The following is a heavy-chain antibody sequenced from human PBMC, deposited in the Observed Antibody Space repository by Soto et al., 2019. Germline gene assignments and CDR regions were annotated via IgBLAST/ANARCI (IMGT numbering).Heavy chain of an antibody. J-gene: IGHJ6*02. V-gene: IGHV1-69*06. CDR3: ARGGTCYYYGMDV. CDR1: GGTYSSYA. D-gene: IGHD1-1*01. Sequence: ASVKVSCKASGGTYSSYAINWVRQAPGQGLEWMGGIIPIFSTRYAHKFQGRVTITADKSMSTVYMELSSLRSEDTAVYYCARGGTCYYYGMDVWGQGTTVTVSS. CDR2: IIPIFST.